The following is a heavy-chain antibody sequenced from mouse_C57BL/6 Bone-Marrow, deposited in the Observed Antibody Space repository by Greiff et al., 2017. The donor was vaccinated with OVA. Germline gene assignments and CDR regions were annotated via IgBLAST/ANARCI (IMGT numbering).Heavy chain of an antibody. J-gene: IGHJ4*01. CDR3: AHYYGSSYRAMDY. Sequence: VQGVESGPGLVKPSQSLFLTCSITGFPITSGHYWIWIRQSPGKPLEWMGYITHSGETFYNPSLQSPISITRETSKNQFFLQLNSVTTEDTAMYYCAHYYGSSYRAMDYWGQGTSVTVSS. CDR2: ITHSGET. V-gene: IGHV12-3*01. D-gene: IGHD1-1*01. CDR1: GFPITSGHY.